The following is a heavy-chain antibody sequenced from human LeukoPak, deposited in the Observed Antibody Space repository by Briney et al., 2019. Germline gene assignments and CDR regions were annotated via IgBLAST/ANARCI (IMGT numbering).Heavy chain of an antibody. CDR3: AELGITMIGGV. J-gene: IGHJ6*04. CDR1: GFTFGDHV. V-gene: IGHV3-49*04. CDR2: IRSKAYGGTT. Sequence: PGGSLRLSCTASGFTFGDHVMSWVRQAPGKGLEWVGFIRSKAYGGTTEYAASVKGRFTISRDDSKSIAYLQMNSLRAEDTAVYYCAELGITMIGGVWGKGTTVTISS. D-gene: IGHD3-10*02.